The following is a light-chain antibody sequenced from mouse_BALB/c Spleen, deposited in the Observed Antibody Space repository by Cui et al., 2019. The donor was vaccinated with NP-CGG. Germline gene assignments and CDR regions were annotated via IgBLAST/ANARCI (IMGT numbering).Light chain of an antibody. Sequence: QAVVTQESALTTSPGETVTLTCRSSTGTVTTSNYAHWVQEKPDHLFTGLIGGYNNRAPSVPGKFSSSLDGDKAGLNIKGAQAEGGAIFFCALWDSKHWVVGGGTKTDCP. CDR2: GYN. J-gene: IGLJ1*01. CDR1: TGTVTTSNY. V-gene: IGLV1*01. CDR3: ALWDSKHWV.